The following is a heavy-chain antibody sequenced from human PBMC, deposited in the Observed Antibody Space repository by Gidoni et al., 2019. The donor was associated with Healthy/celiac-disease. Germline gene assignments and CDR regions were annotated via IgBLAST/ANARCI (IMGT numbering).Heavy chain of an antibody. CDR1: GYTFTSYY. CDR2: INPSGGST. D-gene: IGHD2-15*01. CDR3: ARDRGYCSGGSCYYFDY. J-gene: IGHJ4*02. Sequence: QVQLVQSGAEVKKPGASVKVSCKASGYTFTSYYMHWVRQAPGHGLEWMGIINPSGGSTSYAQKFQGRVTMTRDTSTSTVYMELSSLRSEDTAVYYCARDRGYCSGGSCYYFDYWGQGTLVTVSS. V-gene: IGHV1-46*01.